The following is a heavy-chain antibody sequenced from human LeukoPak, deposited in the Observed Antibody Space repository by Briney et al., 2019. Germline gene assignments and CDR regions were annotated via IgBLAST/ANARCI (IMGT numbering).Heavy chain of an antibody. CDR3: ARSGDILLWFGELLYLLEY. CDR1: GYTFTSYD. J-gene: IGHJ4*02. CDR2: MNPNSGNT. D-gene: IGHD3-10*01. V-gene: IGHV1-8*01. Sequence: GASVKVSCKASGYTFTSYDINWVRQATGQGLEWMGWMNPNSGNTGYAQKFQGRVTMTRNTSISTAYMELSRLRSDDTAVYYCARSGDILLWFGELLYLLEYWGQGTLVTVSS.